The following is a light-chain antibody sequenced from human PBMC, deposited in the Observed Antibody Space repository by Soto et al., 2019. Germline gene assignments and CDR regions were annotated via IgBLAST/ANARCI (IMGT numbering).Light chain of an antibody. CDR2: DNN. Sequence: QSVLTQPPSVSAAPGQNVTISCSGSSSNIENNYVSWYQNFPGTAPTLLIYDNNKRPSGIPDRFSGSKSGTSATLGITGLQTGDEADYYCGTWENSLLSDVFGSGTKLTVL. J-gene: IGLJ1*01. CDR3: GTWENSLLSDV. V-gene: IGLV1-51*01. CDR1: SSNIENNY.